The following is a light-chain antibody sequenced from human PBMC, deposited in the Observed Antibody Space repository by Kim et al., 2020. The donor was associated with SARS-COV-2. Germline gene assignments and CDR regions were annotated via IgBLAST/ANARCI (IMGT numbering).Light chain of an antibody. Sequence: DIVMTQSPGTLSVSPGERATLSCRASQSVGTHLAWYQHKPGQPPRLLIYDASTRAPGVPGRFSVTGSGTDFTLTVSSLQSEDFAVYYCHQYNDWPPGDTFGQGTKLEI. CDR2: DAS. CDR3: HQYNDWPPGDT. CDR1: QSVGTH. V-gene: IGKV3-15*01. J-gene: IGKJ2*01.